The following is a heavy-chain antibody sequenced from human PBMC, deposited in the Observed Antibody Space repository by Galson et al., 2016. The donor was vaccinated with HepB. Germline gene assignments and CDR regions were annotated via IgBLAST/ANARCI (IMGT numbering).Heavy chain of an antibody. J-gene: IGHJ3*02. V-gene: IGHV3-30*18. CDR3: VKDLGVGTTTTDAFDI. D-gene: IGHD1-26*01. Sequence: SLRLSCAASGFTFRNFGIHWVRQAPGKGLEWVAVVSFDGLKTLYVGSVSGRLTISRDNSKNTEYLQRNYLRPADTAGYYCVKDLGVGTTTTDAFDIWGQGTMVAVSS. CDR2: VSFDGLKT. CDR1: GFTFRNFG.